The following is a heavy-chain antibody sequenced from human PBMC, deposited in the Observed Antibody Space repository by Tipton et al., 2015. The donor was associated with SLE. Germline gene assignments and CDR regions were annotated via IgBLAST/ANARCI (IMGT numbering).Heavy chain of an antibody. CDR1: GGSVSSGSYY. V-gene: IGHV4-61*01. CDR2: IYYSGST. D-gene: IGHD1-20*01. J-gene: IGHJ6*02. Sequence: TLSLTCTVSGGSVSSGSYYWSWIRQPPGKGLEWIGYIYYSGSTNYNPSLKSRVTISVDTSKNQFSLKLRFVTAADTAVYYCARVGPGITGRGDVWGQGTTVTVSS. CDR3: ARVGPGITGRGDV.